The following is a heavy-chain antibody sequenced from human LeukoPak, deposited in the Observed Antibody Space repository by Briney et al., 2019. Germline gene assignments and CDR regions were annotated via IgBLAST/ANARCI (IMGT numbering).Heavy chain of an antibody. V-gene: IGHV3-64*01. CDR2: ISPDANTI. CDR1: GFTFSNSP. Sequence: PGGSLRLSCAASGFTFSNSPMHWVRQAPGKGLEFVSAISPDANTIYYANSLKGRFTISRDNSKNTLYLQMGGLGAEDTAVYYCARWAPGLDYWGQGTLVTVSS. CDR3: ARWAPGLDY. J-gene: IGHJ4*02.